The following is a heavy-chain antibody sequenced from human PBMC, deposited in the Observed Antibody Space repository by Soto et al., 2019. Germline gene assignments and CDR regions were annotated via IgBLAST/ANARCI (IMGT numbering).Heavy chain of an antibody. D-gene: IGHD2-15*01. CDR3: ARDDCSGCSCYPPTGAFDI. Sequence: QVQLVQSGAEEKKPGASVKVSCKASGYIFTTYAMHWVRQAPGQRLEWMGWINAVNGHTKYSQKFQGRVTIAGDTSASTDYMELSSLSSEATAVYYCARDDCSGCSCYPPTGAFDIWGQGTMVTVSS. V-gene: IGHV1-3*05. CDR2: INAVNGHT. J-gene: IGHJ3*02. CDR1: GYIFTTYA.